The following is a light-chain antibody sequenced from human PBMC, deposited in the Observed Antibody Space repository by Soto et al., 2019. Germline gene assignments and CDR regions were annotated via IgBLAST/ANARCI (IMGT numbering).Light chain of an antibody. J-gene: IGKJ1*01. CDR1: QSVSSN. CDR2: GAS. Sequence: EIVLTQSPGTLSLSPGERATLSCRASQSVSSNYLAWFQQKPGQAPRLLIYGASTRATGIPARFSGSGSGTEFTLTISSLQSEDFAVYYCQQYNNWPTFGQGTKV. V-gene: IGKV3-15*01. CDR3: QQYNNWPT.